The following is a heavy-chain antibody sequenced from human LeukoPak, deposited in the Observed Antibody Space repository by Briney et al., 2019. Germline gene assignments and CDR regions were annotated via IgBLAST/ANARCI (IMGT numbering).Heavy chain of an antibody. Sequence: ASVKVSCKASGYTFTGYYMHWVRQAPGQGLEWMGWINPNSGGTNYAQKFQGRVTMTRDTSISTAYMELSRLRSDDTAVYYCARDHEKRSPRNWFDPWGQGTLVTVSS. CDR3: ARDHEKRSPRNWFDP. CDR2: INPNSGGT. D-gene: IGHD6-25*01. V-gene: IGHV1-2*02. J-gene: IGHJ5*02. CDR1: GYTFTGYY.